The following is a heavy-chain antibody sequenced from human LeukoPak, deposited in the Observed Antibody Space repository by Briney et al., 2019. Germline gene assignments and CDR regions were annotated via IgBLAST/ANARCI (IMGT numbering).Heavy chain of an antibody. D-gene: IGHD2-2*02. J-gene: IGHJ4*02. CDR2: INPSGGST. CDR1: GYTFTSYY. V-gene: IGHV1-46*03. CDR3: ARALGYCISTSCYTLDY. Sequence: ASVKVSCKASGYTFTSYYMHWVRQAPRQGLEWMGIINPSGGSTSYAQKLQGRVTMTRDTSTSTVYMELSSLRSEDTAVYYCARALGYCISTSCYTLDYWGQGTLVTVSS.